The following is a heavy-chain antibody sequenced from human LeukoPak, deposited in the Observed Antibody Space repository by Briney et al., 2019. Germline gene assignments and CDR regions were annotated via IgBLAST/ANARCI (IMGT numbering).Heavy chain of an antibody. J-gene: IGHJ4*02. V-gene: IGHV4-4*07. CDR2: IYTSVST. Sequence: PSETLSLTCTVPGGSISSYYWSWIRQPAGKGLEWMGRIYTSVSTNYNPSLTSRDTMSGDTSKSQCSLKLSSVTAADTAVYYCARVQYSSSGYFDYWGQGTLVTVSS. D-gene: IGHD6-13*01. CDR1: GGSISSYY. CDR3: ARVQYSSSGYFDY.